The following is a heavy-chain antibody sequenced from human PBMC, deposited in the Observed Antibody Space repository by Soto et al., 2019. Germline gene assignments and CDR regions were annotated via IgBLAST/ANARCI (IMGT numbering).Heavy chain of an antibody. V-gene: IGHV3-33*01. CDR2: IWYDGSNK. CDR1: GFTFSSYG. D-gene: IGHD3-10*01. Sequence: QVQLVESGGGVVQPGRSLRLSCAASGFTFSSYGMHWVRQAPGKGLEWVAVIWYDGSNKYYADSVKGRFTISRDNSKNTLYLQMNSLRAEDTAVHYCARDRYYGSGSYYPFDYWGQGTLVTVSS. J-gene: IGHJ4*02. CDR3: ARDRYYGSGSYYPFDY.